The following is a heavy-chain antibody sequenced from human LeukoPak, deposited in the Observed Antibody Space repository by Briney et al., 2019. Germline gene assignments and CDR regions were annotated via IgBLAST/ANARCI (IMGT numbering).Heavy chain of an antibody. CDR3: ARGRGYCSSTSCYERAFDI. J-gene: IGHJ3*02. D-gene: IGHD2-2*01. V-gene: IGHV3-11*06. CDR2: ISSSSSYT. CDR1: GFTFSDYY. Sequence: GGSLRLSCAASGFTFSDYYMSWIRQAPGKGLEWVSYISSSSSYTNYADSVKVRFTISRDNAKNSLYLQMNSLRAEDTAVYCCARGRGYCSSTSCYERAFDIWGQGTMVTVS.